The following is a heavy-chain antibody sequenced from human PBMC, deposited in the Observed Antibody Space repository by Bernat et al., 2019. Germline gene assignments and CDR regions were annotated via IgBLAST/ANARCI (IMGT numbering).Heavy chain of an antibody. CDR1: GFTFSSYW. D-gene: IGHD6-19*01. CDR2: INSDGSST. J-gene: IGHJ4*02. CDR3: ARVGAVGSSGWYYFDY. V-gene: IGHV3-74*01. Sequence: EVQLLESGGGLVQPGGSLRLSCAASGFTFSSYWMHWVRQAPGKGLVWVSRINSDGSSTSYADSVKGRFTISRDNTKNTLYLQMNSLRAEDTAVYYCARVGAVGSSGWYYFDYWGQGTLVTVSS.